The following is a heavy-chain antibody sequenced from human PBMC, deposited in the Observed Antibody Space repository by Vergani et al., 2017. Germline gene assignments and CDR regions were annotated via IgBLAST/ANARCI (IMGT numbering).Heavy chain of an antibody. V-gene: IGHV1-69*01. CDR1: GGTFSSYA. CDR2: IIPIFGTA. Sequence: QVQLVQSGAEVKKPGSSVKVSCKASGGTFSSYAISWVRQAPGQGLEWMGVIIPIFGTANYAQKFQGRVTITADESTSTAYMELSSLRSEDTAVYYCASRITGTTDLIEFDYWGQGTLVTVSS. D-gene: IGHD1-7*01. J-gene: IGHJ4*02. CDR3: ASRITGTTDLIEFDY.